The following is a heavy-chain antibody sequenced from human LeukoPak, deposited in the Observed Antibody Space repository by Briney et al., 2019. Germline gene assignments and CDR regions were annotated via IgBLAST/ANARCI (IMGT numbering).Heavy chain of an antibody. CDR1: GYTFTSYY. CDR2: INPSGGST. V-gene: IGHV1-46*01. J-gene: IGHJ4*02. Sequence: ASVKVPCKASGYTFTSYYMHWVRQAPGQGLEWMGIINPSGGSTSYAQKFQGRVTMTRDMSTSTVYMELSSLRSEDTAVYYCARAPHYYDSSGVFDYWGPGTLVTVSS. CDR3: ARAPHYYDSSGVFDY. D-gene: IGHD3-22*01.